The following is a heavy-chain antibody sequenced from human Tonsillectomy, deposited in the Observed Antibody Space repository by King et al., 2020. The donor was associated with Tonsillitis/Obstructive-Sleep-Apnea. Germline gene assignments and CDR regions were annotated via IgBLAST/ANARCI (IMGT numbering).Heavy chain of an antibody. Sequence: VQLVESGGGLVQPGGSLRLSCAASGFTFSSYAMSGVRQAPGRGLGWVSAISGRGGSTSYADSVKGRFTISRDNSKNTLYLQMNSLRAEDTAVYYCAKGVVADDAYFDYWGQGTLVTVSS. CDR3: AKGVVADDAYFDY. D-gene: IGHD2-15*01. J-gene: IGHJ4*02. V-gene: IGHV3-23*04. CDR1: GFTFSSYA. CDR2: ISGRGGST.